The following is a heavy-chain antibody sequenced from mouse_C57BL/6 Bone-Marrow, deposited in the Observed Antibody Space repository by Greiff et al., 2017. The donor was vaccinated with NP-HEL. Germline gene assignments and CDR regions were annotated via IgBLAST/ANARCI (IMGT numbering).Heavy chain of an antibody. CDR3: ASGGQLRLPFAY. CDR2: IYPGSGST. V-gene: IGHV1-55*01. J-gene: IGHJ3*01. D-gene: IGHD3-2*02. CDR1: GYTFTSYW. Sequence: QVQLQQPGAELVKPGASVKMSCKASGYTFTSYWITWVKQRPGQGLEWIGDIYPGSGSTNYNEKFKSKATLTVDTSSSTAYMQLSSLTSEDSAVYYCASGGQLRLPFAYWGQGTLVTVSA.